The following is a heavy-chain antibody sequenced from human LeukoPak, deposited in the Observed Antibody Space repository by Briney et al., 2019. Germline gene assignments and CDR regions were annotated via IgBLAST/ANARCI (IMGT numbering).Heavy chain of an antibody. CDR1: GFTFSSYA. Sequence: PGGSLRLSCAASGFTFSSYAMGWVRQAPGKGLEWVSAISGSGGSTYYADSVKGRFTISRDNSKNTLYLQMNSLRAEDTAVYYCAKDPAYYDFWSGYYRDYWGQGTLVTVSS. V-gene: IGHV3-23*01. CDR2: ISGSGGST. D-gene: IGHD3-3*01. J-gene: IGHJ4*02. CDR3: AKDPAYYDFWSGYYRDY.